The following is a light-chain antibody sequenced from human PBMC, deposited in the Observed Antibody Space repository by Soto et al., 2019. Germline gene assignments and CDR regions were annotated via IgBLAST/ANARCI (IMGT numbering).Light chain of an antibody. V-gene: IGKV3-11*01. J-gene: IGKJ2*01. CDR1: QSLGSY. Sequence: EVVLTQSPVTLSLSPGERATLSCRASQSLGSYLAWIQKKPGQAPRLLIYDALNRATGIPARFSGSGSGTDFTLTISSLEPEDFAVYYCQQRAHWTPYTFGQGTKLESK. CDR2: DAL. CDR3: QQRAHWTPYT.